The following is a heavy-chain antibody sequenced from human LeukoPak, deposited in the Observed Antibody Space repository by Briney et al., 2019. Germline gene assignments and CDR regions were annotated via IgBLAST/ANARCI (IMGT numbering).Heavy chain of an antibody. CDR3: ARDNYAKAFDI. CDR2: INTDGSST. Sequence: GGSLRLSCAASGFTLSSYWMHWVRQAPGKGLVWVSDINTDGSSTSYADSVKGRFTISRDNAKNTLYLQMNSLRAEDTAVYYCARDNYAKAFDIWGQGTMVTVSS. J-gene: IGHJ3*02. V-gene: IGHV3-74*01. D-gene: IGHD2-2*01. CDR1: GFTLSSYW.